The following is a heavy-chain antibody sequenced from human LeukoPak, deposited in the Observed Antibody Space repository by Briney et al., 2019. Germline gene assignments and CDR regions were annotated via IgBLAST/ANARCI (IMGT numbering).Heavy chain of an antibody. CDR1: GYTFTSYA. Sequence: ASVKVSCKASGYTFTSYAMHWVRQAPGQRLEWMGWINAGNGNTKYSQKFQGRVTITRDTSASTAYMELSSLRSEDTAVYYCARDGPKYYYDSSGLTVWGQGTLVTVSS. J-gene: IGHJ4*02. CDR2: INAGNGNT. V-gene: IGHV1-3*01. D-gene: IGHD3-22*01. CDR3: ARDGPKYYYDSSGLTV.